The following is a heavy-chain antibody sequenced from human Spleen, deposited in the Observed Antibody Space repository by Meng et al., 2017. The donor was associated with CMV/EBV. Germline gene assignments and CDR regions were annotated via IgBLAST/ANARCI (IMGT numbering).Heavy chain of an antibody. J-gene: IGHJ6*02. Sequence: GESLKISCAASGFTFSSYWMSWVRQAPGKGLEWVANIKQDGSEKYYVDSVKGRFTISRDNARDSLYLEMYSLRAEDTAVYYCARTRSLYYYYGMDVWGQGTTVTVSS. CDR1: GFTFSSYW. CDR3: ARTRSLYYYYGMDV. V-gene: IGHV3-7*01. CDR2: IKQDGSEK.